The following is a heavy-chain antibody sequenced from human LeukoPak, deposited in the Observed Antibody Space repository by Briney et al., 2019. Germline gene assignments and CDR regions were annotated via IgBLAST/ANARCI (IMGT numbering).Heavy chain of an antibody. V-gene: IGHV3-7*03. CDR3: AREEVLWFGELFYDY. Sequence: PGGSLRLSCAASGFTFSSYWMSWVRQAPGKGLEWVANIKQDGSEKYYVDSVKGRFTIFRDNAKNSLYLQMNSLRAEDTAVYYCAREEVLWFGELFYDYWGQGTLVTVSS. CDR1: GFTFSSYW. J-gene: IGHJ4*02. D-gene: IGHD3-10*01. CDR2: IKQDGSEK.